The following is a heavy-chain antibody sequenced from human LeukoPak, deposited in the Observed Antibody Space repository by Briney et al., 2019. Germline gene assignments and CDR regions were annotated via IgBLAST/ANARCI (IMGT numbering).Heavy chain of an antibody. J-gene: IGHJ4*02. CDR3: TSRVVTTNDY. Sequence: GGSLRLSCAASGFTFSNAWMNWVRQAPGKGLERVGRIQKKTEGGTTEYAAPVKGRFIISRDDSKNMLYLQMNSLKTDDTAVYYCTSRVVTTNDYWGPRTLVTVSS. CDR1: GFTFSNAW. V-gene: IGHV3-15*01. CDR2: IQKKTEGGTT. D-gene: IGHD2-21*02.